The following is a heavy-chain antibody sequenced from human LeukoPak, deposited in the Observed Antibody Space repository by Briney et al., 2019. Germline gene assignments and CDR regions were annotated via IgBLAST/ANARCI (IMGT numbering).Heavy chain of an antibody. CDR3: ARAGDGYNFDY. V-gene: IGHV4-31*03. CDR1: GGSISSGGYY. Sequence: SETLSLTCTVSGGSISSGGYYWNWIRQHPGKGLEWIGYIYYSGSTYYNPSLKSRVTISVDTSKNQFSLKLSSVTAADTAVYYCARAGDGYNFDYWGQGTLVTVSS. D-gene: IGHD5-24*01. CDR2: IYYSGST. J-gene: IGHJ4*02.